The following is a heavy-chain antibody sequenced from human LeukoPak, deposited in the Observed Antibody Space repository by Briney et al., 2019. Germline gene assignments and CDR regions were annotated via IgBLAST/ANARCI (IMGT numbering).Heavy chain of an antibody. V-gene: IGHV3-53*01. CDR2: IYSGGSI. Sequence: GGSLRLSCAASGFTVSSNYMSWVRQAPGKGLEWVSVIYSGGSIYYADSVKGRFTISRDNSKNTLYLQMNNLRAEDTAVYYCARMDWSRGFDPWGQGTLVTVSS. CDR3: ARMDWSRGFDP. D-gene: IGHD3/OR15-3a*01. J-gene: IGHJ5*02. CDR1: GFTVSSNY.